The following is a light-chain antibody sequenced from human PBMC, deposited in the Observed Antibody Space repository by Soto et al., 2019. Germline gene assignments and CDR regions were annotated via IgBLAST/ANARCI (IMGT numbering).Light chain of an antibody. CDR2: DAS. J-gene: IGKJ4*01. Sequence: DIPMTQSPSTLSASVGDRVTITCRASQSISSWLAWYQQKPGKAPKLLIYDASSVESGVPSRFSGSGSGTEFTLTISSLQPDDFATYYCQQYNSYSPSFGGGTKVEIK. V-gene: IGKV1-5*01. CDR1: QSISSW. CDR3: QQYNSYSPS.